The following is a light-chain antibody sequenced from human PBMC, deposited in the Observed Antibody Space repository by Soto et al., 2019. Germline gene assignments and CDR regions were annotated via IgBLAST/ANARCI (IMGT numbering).Light chain of an antibody. V-gene: IGLV2-14*01. Sequence: QSALTQPASVSGSPGQSITISCTGTSSDVGGYNYVSWYQQHPGKAPKLMIFEVSNRPSGVSIRFSGSKSGNTASLTISGLQTEDEADYYCSSYTRSSTLVFGTGTKLTVL. J-gene: IGLJ1*01. CDR3: SSYTRSSTLV. CDR2: EVS. CDR1: SSDVGGYNY.